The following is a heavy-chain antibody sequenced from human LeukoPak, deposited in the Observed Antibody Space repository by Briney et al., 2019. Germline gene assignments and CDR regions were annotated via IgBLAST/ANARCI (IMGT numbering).Heavy chain of an antibody. J-gene: IGHJ4*02. V-gene: IGHV3-23*01. CDR3: AKGSLFDFWSGYFFDY. D-gene: IGHD3-3*01. Sequence: GGSLRLSCAASGFTFSSYAMSWVRQAPGKGLEWVSAISGSGGSTYYADSVKGRFTISRDNSKNTLYLQMNSLRAEDTAVYFCAKGSLFDFWSGYFFDYWGQGTLVTVSS. CDR2: ISGSGGST. CDR1: GFTFSSYA.